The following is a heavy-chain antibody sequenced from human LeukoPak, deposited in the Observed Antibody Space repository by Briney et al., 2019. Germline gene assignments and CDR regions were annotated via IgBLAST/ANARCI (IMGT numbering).Heavy chain of an antibody. Sequence: GESLKISCKGSGYSSTSHWIGWVRQMPGKDLEWMAIIYPGDSDTRYSPSFQGQVTISADKSINTAYLQWSSLKASDTGIYYCARRGSSGYYFIFDYWGQGTLVTVSS. D-gene: IGHD3-22*01. J-gene: IGHJ4*02. CDR2: IYPGDSDT. CDR1: GYSSTSHW. CDR3: ARRGSSGYYFIFDY. V-gene: IGHV5-51*01.